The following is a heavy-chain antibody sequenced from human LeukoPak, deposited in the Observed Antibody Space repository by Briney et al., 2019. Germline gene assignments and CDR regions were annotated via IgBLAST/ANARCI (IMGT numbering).Heavy chain of an antibody. CDR3: AKDLERHIVVVTAIAVDY. CDR2: ISSSSSYI. V-gene: IGHV3-21*01. CDR1: GFTFTTYS. D-gene: IGHD2-21*02. Sequence: GGSLRLSCAASGFTFTTYSMNWVRQAPGKGLEWVSSISSSSSYISYADSVKGRFTISRDNSKNTLYLQMNSLRPEDTAVYYCAKDLERHIVVVTAIAVDYWGQGTLVTVSS. J-gene: IGHJ4*02.